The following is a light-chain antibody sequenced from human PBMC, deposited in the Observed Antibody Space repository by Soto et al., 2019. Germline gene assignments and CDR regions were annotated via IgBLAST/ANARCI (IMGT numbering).Light chain of an antibody. CDR2: KAS. CDR1: QSISNW. J-gene: IGKJ1*01. V-gene: IGKV1-5*03. CDR3: QQYNGT. Sequence: DIQMTQSPSTLSASVGDRVTITCRASQSISNWLAWYQQKPGKAPNLLISKASNLQTGVPSRFSGSGSGTEFTLTISSLQPDDFATYYCQQYNGTFGRGTKVGIK.